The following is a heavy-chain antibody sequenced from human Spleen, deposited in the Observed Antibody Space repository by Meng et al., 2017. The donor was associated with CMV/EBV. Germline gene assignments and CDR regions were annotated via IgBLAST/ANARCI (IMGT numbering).Heavy chain of an antibody. J-gene: IGHJ4*02. Sequence: QGTLQEPGPGLVEPSQTLSLTCTVSGGSMSSGNYYWSWIRQPPGKGLEWIGYIHHSGSAYYNPSLKSRVSISVDTSKNQFSLNLNSMTAADTAVYYCASFDHIPRRNYFDYWGQGTLVTVSS. CDR1: GGSMSSGNYY. CDR3: ASFDHIPRRNYFDY. D-gene: IGHD2-21*01. CDR2: IHHSGSA. V-gene: IGHV4-30-4*01.